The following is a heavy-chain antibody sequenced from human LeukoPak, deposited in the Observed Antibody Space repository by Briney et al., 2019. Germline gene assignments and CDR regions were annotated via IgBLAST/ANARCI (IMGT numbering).Heavy chain of an antibody. D-gene: IGHD2-15*01. CDR2: MNPNSGNT. Sequence: ASVKVSCKASGYTFTGYYMHWVRQATGQGLEWMGWMNPNSGNTGYAQKFQGRVTMTRNSSISTAYLELSSLRSEDTAVYYCARGPRYCSGGSCYSGTIRGWGQGTLVTVSS. CDR1: GYTFTGYY. V-gene: IGHV1-8*02. CDR3: ARGPRYCSGGSCYSGTIRG. J-gene: IGHJ4*02.